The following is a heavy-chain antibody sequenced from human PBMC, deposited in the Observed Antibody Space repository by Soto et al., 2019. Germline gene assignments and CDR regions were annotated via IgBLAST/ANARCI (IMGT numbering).Heavy chain of an antibody. D-gene: IGHD2-2*01. V-gene: IGHV3-23*01. Sequence: GGSLRLSCAASGFTFSSYAMSWVRQAPGKGLEWVSAISGSGGSTYYADSVKGRFTISRDNSKNTLYLQMNSLRAEDTAVYYCASVVVVPAAPFDAFDIWGQGTMVTVSS. CDR3: ASVVVVPAAPFDAFDI. J-gene: IGHJ3*02. CDR2: ISGSGGST. CDR1: GFTFSSYA.